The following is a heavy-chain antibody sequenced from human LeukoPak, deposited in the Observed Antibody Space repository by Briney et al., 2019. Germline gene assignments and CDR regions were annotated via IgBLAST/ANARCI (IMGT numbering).Heavy chain of an antibody. Sequence: PSETLSLTCAVYGGSFSGYYWSWIRQPPGKGLEWIGEINHSGSTNYNPSLKSGVTISVDTSKNQFSLKLSSVTAADTAVYYCARGGLARNYDFWSGYYWALFAYWGQGTLVTVSS. D-gene: IGHD3-3*01. V-gene: IGHV4-34*01. CDR2: INHSGST. CDR1: GGSFSGYY. CDR3: ARGGLARNYDFWSGYYWALFAY. J-gene: IGHJ4*02.